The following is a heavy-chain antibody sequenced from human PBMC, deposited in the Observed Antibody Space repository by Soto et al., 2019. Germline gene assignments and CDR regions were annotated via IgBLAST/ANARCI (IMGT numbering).Heavy chain of an antibody. CDR2: INHSGST. CDR3: ARLTMVRGVIPRDY. V-gene: IGHV4-34*01. Sequence: PSETLSLTCAVYGGSFSGYYWSWIRQPPGKGLEWIGEINHSGSTNYNPSLKSRVTISVDTSKNQFSLKLSSVTAADTAVYYCARLTMVRGVIPRDYWGQGTLVTVSS. J-gene: IGHJ4*02. D-gene: IGHD3-10*01. CDR1: GGSFSGYY.